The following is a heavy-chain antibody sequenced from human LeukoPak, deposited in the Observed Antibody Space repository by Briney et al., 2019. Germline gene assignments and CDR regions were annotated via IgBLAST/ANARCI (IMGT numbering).Heavy chain of an antibody. V-gene: IGHV1-2*02. Sequence: ASVKVSCKASGYTFTGYYMHWARQAPGQGLEWMGWINPNSGGTNYAQKFQGRVTMTRDTSISTAYMELSRLRSDDTAVYYCARTYYDYVWGSYPQYYFDYWGQGTLVTVSS. CDR2: INPNSGGT. D-gene: IGHD3-16*02. J-gene: IGHJ4*02. CDR1: GYTFTGYY. CDR3: ARTYYDYVWGSYPQYYFDY.